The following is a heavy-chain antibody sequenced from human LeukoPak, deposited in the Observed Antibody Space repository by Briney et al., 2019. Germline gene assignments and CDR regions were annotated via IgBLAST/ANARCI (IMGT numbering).Heavy chain of an antibody. CDR2: IDYSGTT. Sequence: SETLSLTCTVAGGSISSFYWSWVRQPPGKGLVCIGYIDYSGTTNYSPFLRSRVTIAVHTSKNQISLKLSSVTAADTAVYYCARDLGVMVRAFNIWGQGTMVTVSS. D-gene: IGHD5-18*01. J-gene: IGHJ3*02. CDR3: ARDLGVMVRAFNI. CDR1: GGSISSFY. V-gene: IGHV4-59*01.